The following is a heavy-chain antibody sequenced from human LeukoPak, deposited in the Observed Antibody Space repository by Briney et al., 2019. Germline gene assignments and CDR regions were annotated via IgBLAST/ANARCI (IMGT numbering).Heavy chain of an antibody. J-gene: IGHJ4*02. CDR1: GYSISSGYY. V-gene: IGHV4-38-2*02. CDR3: ARNGTVAGTTLDY. D-gene: IGHD6-19*01. CDR2: IYHSGST. Sequence: PSETLSLTCTVSGYSISSGYYWGWIRQPPGKGLEWTGSIYHSGSTYYNPSLKSRVTISVDTSKNQFSLKLSSVTAADTAVYYCARNGTVAGTTLDYWGQGTLVTVSS.